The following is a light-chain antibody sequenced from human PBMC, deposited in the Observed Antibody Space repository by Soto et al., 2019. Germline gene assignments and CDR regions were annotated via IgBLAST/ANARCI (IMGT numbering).Light chain of an antibody. CDR1: QSVSSF. CDR3: HHRSNWPET. CDR2: DAS. J-gene: IGKJ3*01. Sequence: EIVLTQSPATLSLSPGERATLSCRASQSVSSFLAWYQQKPGQAPGLLIYDASNRATGIPARFSGSGSGTDFTLTISSLEPEDFAVYYCHHRSNWPETFGPGTKVDIK. V-gene: IGKV3-11*01.